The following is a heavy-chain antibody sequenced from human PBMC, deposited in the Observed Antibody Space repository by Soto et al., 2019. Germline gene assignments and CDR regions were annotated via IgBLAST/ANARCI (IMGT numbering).Heavy chain of an antibody. V-gene: IGHV1-69*01. Sequence: QVQLVQSGAEVKKPGSSVKVSCKASGGTFSSYAISWVRQAPGQGLEWMGGIIPIFGTANYAQKFQGRVTITADESTSTAYMELSSLRSEDTAVYYCATSLGIAAAVMDGWFDPWGQGTLVTVSS. D-gene: IGHD6-13*01. CDR2: IIPIFGTA. J-gene: IGHJ5*02. CDR3: ATSLGIAAAVMDGWFDP. CDR1: GGTFSSYA.